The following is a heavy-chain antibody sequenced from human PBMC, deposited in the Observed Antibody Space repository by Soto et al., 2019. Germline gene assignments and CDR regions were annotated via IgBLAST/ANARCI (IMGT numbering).Heavy chain of an antibody. CDR3: ARSGGLGTTASAFDI. J-gene: IGHJ3*02. CDR2: ISSNGGST. CDR1: GFTFSSYA. Sequence: GGSLRLSCAASGFTFSSYAMHWVRQAPGKGLEYVSAISSNGGSTYYANSVKGRFTISRDNSKNTLYLQMGSLRAEDMAVYYCARSGGLGTTASAFDIWGQGTMVTVSS. D-gene: IGHD1-7*01. V-gene: IGHV3-64*01.